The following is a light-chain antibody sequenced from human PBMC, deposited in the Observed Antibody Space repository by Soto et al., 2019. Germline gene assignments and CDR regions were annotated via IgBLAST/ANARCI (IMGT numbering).Light chain of an antibody. V-gene: IGLV2-14*03. Sequence: QSALTQPASVSGSPGQSITISCTGTSSDIGTYNFVSWYQQHPGKAPKLMIYDVTNRPSRVSNRFSGSKSGNTASLTISGLQAEDEADYYCSSYTASASYVFGGGTKLTVL. CDR2: DVT. J-gene: IGLJ1*01. CDR1: SSDIGTYNF. CDR3: SSYTASASYV.